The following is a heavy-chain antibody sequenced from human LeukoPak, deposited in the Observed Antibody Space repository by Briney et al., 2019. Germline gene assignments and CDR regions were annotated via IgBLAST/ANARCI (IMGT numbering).Heavy chain of an antibody. CDR1: GGSVSSYY. V-gene: IGHV4-59*02. D-gene: IGHD3-10*01. Sequence: PSETLSLTCTVSGGSVSSYYWSWIRQPPGKGLEWVGFIYYSGSTNYNPSLKSRVTISVDTSKNQFSLKLSSVTAADTAVYYCARDRGFGELNWFDPWGQGTLVTVSS. CDR2: IYYSGST. J-gene: IGHJ5*02. CDR3: ARDRGFGELNWFDP.